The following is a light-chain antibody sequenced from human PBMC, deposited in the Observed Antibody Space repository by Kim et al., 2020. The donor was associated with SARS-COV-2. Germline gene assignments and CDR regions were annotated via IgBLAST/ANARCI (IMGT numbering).Light chain of an antibody. V-gene: IGLV10-54*01. CDR3: SAWDYSVSAWV. CDR1: SNNVGNEG. Sequence: QAGLTQPPSVSKDLRQTATLTCTGDSNNVGNEGAAWLQQHQGHPPKLLFYRNNNRPSGISERLSASRSGNTASLTITGLQLEDEADYYCSAWDYSVSAWVFGGGTQLTVL. J-gene: IGLJ3*02. CDR2: RNN.